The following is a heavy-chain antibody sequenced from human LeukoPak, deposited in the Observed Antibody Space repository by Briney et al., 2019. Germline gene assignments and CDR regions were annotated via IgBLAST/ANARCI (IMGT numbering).Heavy chain of an antibody. Sequence: PGGSLRLSCAASGFTFSTYGMHWVRQAPGKGLEWVAYIQYDGSNQQYADSVKGRFIISRDRSKNIPYLQMNSLRAEDTAVYYCAREMATILGGYYYYYMDVWGKGTTVTVSS. CDR1: GFTFSTYG. CDR2: IQYDGSNQ. CDR3: AREMATILGGYYYYYMDV. D-gene: IGHD5-24*01. V-gene: IGHV3-30*02. J-gene: IGHJ6*03.